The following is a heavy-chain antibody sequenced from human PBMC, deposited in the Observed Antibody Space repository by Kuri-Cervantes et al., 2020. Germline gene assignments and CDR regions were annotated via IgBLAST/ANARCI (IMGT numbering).Heavy chain of an antibody. CDR2: IKQDGGEK. CDR3: ASQQPAAYYYYYYGMDV. J-gene: IGHJ6*02. V-gene: IGHV3-7*01. CDR1: GFTFSSYW. Sequence: GGSLRLSCAASGFTFSSYWMSWVRQAPGKGLEWVANIKQDGGEKYYVDSVKGRFTISRDNAKNTLYLQMNSLRAEDTAVYYCASQQPAAYYYYYYGMDVWGQGTTVTVSS. D-gene: IGHD2-2*01.